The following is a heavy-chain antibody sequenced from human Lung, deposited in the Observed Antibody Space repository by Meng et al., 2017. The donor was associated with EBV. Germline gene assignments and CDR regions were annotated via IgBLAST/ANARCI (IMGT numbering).Heavy chain of an antibody. Sequence: QVQHQQWGAGLLKPSETLSLTCAVYGGSFSGYYWSWIRQPPGKGLEWIGEINHSGSTNYNPSLKSRVTISVDTSKNQFSLKLSSVTAADTAVYYCARGPDIVAVAGTVGTDYWGQGTLVTVSS. CDR3: ARGPDIVAVAGTVGTDY. V-gene: IGHV4-34*01. D-gene: IGHD6-19*01. CDR2: INHSGST. CDR1: GGSFSGYY. J-gene: IGHJ4*02.